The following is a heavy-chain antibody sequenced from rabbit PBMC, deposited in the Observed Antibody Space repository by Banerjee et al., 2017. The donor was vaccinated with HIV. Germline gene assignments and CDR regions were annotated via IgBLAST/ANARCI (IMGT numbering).Heavy chain of an antibody. V-gene: IGHV1S40*01. J-gene: IGHJ4*01. CDR2: IYAGSSGST. CDR3: ARDGGVMPAFSL. Sequence: QSLEESGGDLVKPGASLTLTCTGSGFTLSDYWMCWVRQAPGKGLEWIACIYAGSSGSTYYASWAKGRFTISKTSSTTVTLQMTSLTAADTATYFCARDGGVMPAFSLWGPGTLVTVS. D-gene: IGHD3-1*01. CDR1: GFTLSDYW.